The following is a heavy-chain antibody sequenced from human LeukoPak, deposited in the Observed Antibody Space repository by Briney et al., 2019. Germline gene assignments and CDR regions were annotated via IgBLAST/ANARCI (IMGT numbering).Heavy chain of an antibody. CDR3: ARVRVTGYSNFAY. D-gene: IGHD3-9*01. CDR2: IYHSGNT. J-gene: IGHJ4*02. V-gene: IGHV3-53*01. CDR1: GFTIGSYY. Sequence: PGGSLRLSCAASGFTIGSYYMAWVRQAPGKGLEWVSVIYHSGNTDYADSVKGRFTISRDNSKNTVYLQMSSLRAEDTAVYYCARVRVTGYSNFAYWGQGTLVTVSS.